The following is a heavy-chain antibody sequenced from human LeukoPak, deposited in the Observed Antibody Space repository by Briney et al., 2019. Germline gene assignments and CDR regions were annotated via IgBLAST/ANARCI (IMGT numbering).Heavy chain of an antibody. Sequence: PSETLSLTCAVYGGSFSGYYWSWIRQPPGKGLEWIGEINHSGSTNYNPSLKSRVTISVDTSKNQFSLKLSSVTAADTAVYYCARGFGPLRYFDWSQGSYFDYWAGEPWSPSPQ. CDR2: INHSGST. V-gene: IGHV4-34*01. D-gene: IGHD3-9*01. CDR3: ARGFGPLRYFDWSQGSYFDY. J-gene: IGHJ4*02. CDR1: GGSFSGYY.